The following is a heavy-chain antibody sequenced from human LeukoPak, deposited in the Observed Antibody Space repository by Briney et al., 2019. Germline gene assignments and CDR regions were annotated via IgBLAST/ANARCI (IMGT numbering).Heavy chain of an antibody. J-gene: IGHJ4*02. Sequence: PGGSLRLSCAASGFTVGSNYMSWVRQAPGKGLEWVSIIYRGGSTNYSDYVTGRSTISRDTSKNTLYLQMNSLRAEDTAVYYCVKDHEFVTIRVKSSFDYRGQGNPGTVSS. V-gene: IGHV3-66*01. D-gene: IGHD4-11*01. CDR2: IYRGGST. CDR3: VKDHEFVTIRVKSSFDY. CDR1: GFTVGSNY.